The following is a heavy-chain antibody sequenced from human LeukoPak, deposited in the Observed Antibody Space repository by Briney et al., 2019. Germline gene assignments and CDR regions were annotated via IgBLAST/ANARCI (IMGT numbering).Heavy chain of an antibody. CDR1: GFTFSNHW. CDR2: ISYDGSNK. D-gene: IGHD4-11*01. V-gene: IGHV3-30*18. Sequence: GGSLRLSCVVAGFTFSNHWMSWVRQAPGKGLEWVAVISYDGSNKYYADSVKGRFTISRDNSKNTLYLQMNSLRAEDTAVYYCAKDLQAAFDIWSQGTMVTVSS. J-gene: IGHJ3*02. CDR3: AKDLQAAFDI.